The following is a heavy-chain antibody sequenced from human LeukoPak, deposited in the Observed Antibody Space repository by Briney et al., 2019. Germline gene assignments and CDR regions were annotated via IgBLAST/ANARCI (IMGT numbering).Heavy chain of an antibody. CDR2: MNPNSGGT. J-gene: IGHJ4*02. Sequence: GASVKVSCKASGYTFTDYYIHWVRQAPGQGLEWMGWMNPNSGGTNYAQKFQGRVTMTRDTSISTAYMELYRLRSDDTAVYYCARGGGGNFDYWGQGTLVTVSS. CDR1: GYTFTDYY. V-gene: IGHV1-2*02. CDR3: ARGGGGNFDY. D-gene: IGHD2-15*01.